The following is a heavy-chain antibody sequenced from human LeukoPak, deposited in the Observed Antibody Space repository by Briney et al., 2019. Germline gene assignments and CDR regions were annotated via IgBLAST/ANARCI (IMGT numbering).Heavy chain of an antibody. V-gene: IGHV3-23*01. CDR3: AKSLSSGWYNYFDY. CDR2: ISGSGGST. J-gene: IGHJ4*02. D-gene: IGHD6-19*01. CDR1: RFTFSSYA. Sequence: GGSLRLSCAASRFTFSSYAMSWVRQAPGKGLEWVSAISGSGGSTYYADSVKGRFTISRGNSKNTLYLQMNSLRAEDTAVYYCAKSLSSGWYNYFDYWGQGTLVTVSS.